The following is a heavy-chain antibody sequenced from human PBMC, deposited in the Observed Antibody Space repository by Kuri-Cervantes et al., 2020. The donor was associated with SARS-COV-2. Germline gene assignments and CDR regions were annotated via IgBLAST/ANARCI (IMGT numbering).Heavy chain of an antibody. D-gene: IGHD3-3*01. J-gene: IGHJ4*02. CDR1: GGTFSSYA. CDR2: INPSGGST. CDR3: ARASRITIFGAVSLYFDY. Sequence: ASVKVSCKASGGTFSSYAISWVRQAPGQGLEWMGIINPSGGSTSYAQKFQGRVTMTRDTSTSTAYMELSSLRSEDTAVYYCARASRITIFGAVSLYFDYWGQGTLVTVSS. V-gene: IGHV1-46*01.